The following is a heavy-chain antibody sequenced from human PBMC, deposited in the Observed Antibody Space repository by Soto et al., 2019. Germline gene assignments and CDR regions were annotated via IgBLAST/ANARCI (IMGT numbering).Heavy chain of an antibody. Sequence: QVQLVQSGAEVKKPGASVNVSCKASGYTFTSYDINWVRQATGQGLEWMGWMNPNIGNTGYAQKFQGRVTMTRNTSVSTAYMELSSLRSEDTAVYYCARSVEWLTSFDYWGQGNLVTVSS. V-gene: IGHV1-8*01. CDR1: GYTFTSYD. D-gene: IGHD6-19*01. CDR2: MNPNIGNT. J-gene: IGHJ4*02. CDR3: ARSVEWLTSFDY.